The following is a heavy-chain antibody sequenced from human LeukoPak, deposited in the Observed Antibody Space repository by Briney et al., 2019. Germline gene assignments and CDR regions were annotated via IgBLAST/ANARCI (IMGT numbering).Heavy chain of an antibody. Sequence: SETLSLTCTVSGGSISSSSYYWGWIRQPPGKGLEWIGSIYYSGSTYYNPSLKSRVTISVDTSKNQFSLKLSSVTAADTAVYYCAREYSSGWYGDAFDIWGQGTMVTVSS. CDR1: GGSISSSSYY. CDR2: IYYSGST. V-gene: IGHV4-39*02. CDR3: AREYSSGWYGDAFDI. D-gene: IGHD6-19*01. J-gene: IGHJ3*02.